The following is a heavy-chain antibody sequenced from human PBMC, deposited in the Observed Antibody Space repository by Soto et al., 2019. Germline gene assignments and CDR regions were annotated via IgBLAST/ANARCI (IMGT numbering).Heavy chain of an antibody. CDR2: VSYDEITK. J-gene: IGHJ4*02. CDR3: AKPLGLLRRAMAQGSDY. D-gene: IGHD5-18*01. V-gene: IGHV3-30*18. Sequence: QVQLVESGGGVVQPGRSLRLSCAASGFTFSSYGMNWVRQAPGKGLEWVAVVSYDEITKYYADCVKGRFTISRDNSKNTVYLQMNSLRPEDTAVYYCAKPLGLLRRAMAQGSDYWGQGTLVTVAS. CDR1: GFTFSSYG.